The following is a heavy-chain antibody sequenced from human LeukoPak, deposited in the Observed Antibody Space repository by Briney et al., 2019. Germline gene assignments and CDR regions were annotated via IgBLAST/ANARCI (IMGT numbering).Heavy chain of an antibody. CDR3: AFYYCSGYYWGGGDDAFDI. V-gene: IGHV5-10-1*01. Sequence: GESLKISCQGSGYSFTSYWISWVRQMPGKGLEWMGRIDPSDSYTNYSPSFQGHVTISADKSITTAYLQWSSLKASDTAMYYCAFYYCSGYYWGGGDDAFDIWGQGTMVTVSS. CDR1: GYSFTSYW. J-gene: IGHJ3*02. CDR2: IDPSDSYT. D-gene: IGHD3-22*01.